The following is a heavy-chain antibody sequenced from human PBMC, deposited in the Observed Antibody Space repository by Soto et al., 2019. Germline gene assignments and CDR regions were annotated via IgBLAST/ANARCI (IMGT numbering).Heavy chain of an antibody. CDR2: IYHTGVT. J-gene: IGHJ4*02. D-gene: IGHD2-2*01. Sequence: SETLSLTCTVSGASIATYYWSWFRQPPGQGLESLGYIYHTGVTNSNPSLRGRLSISIDTAKNQFSLKLSSVTSADTAIYYCARTARVPDFWGPGILVTVFS. CDR1: GASIATYY. CDR3: ARTARVPDF. V-gene: IGHV4-59*01.